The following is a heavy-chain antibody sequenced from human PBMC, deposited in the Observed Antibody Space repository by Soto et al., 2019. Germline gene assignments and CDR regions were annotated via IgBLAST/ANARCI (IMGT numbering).Heavy chain of an antibody. CDR1: GFTFSSYA. Sequence: GGSLRLSCAASGFTFSSYAMSWVRQAPGKGLEWVSAISGSGGSTYYADSVKGRFTISRDNSKNSLYLQMNSLRAEDTAVYYCAKDHRLLWFGESQLNAFDIWGQGTMVTVSS. V-gene: IGHV3-23*01. CDR2: ISGSGGST. J-gene: IGHJ3*02. CDR3: AKDHRLLWFGESQLNAFDI. D-gene: IGHD3-10*01.